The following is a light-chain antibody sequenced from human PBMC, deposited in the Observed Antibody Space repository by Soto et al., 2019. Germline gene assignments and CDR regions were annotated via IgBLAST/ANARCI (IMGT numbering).Light chain of an antibody. Sequence: ERVMPQSPATLSVAPGGRATLSCVASQSVISDLAWYHQKPGQAPRLLIYGASTRATGIPARFSGSGSGTEFTLTISRLEPEDFAVYYCQQYGSSPPATFGQGTRLEI. V-gene: IGKV3-15*01. CDR1: QSVISD. CDR3: QQYGSSPPAT. J-gene: IGKJ5*01. CDR2: GAS.